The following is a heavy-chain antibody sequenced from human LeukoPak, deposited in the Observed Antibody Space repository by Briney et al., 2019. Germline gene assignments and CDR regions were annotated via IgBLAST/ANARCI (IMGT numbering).Heavy chain of an antibody. D-gene: IGHD6-19*01. V-gene: IGHV4-39*07. CDR3: ARDSRPAVAGTDTESGGDY. J-gene: IGHJ4*02. CDR2: MYYRGST. Sequence: SETLSLTCTVSGGSISSSSHYWGWIRQPPGKGLEWIGSMYYRGSTYHNPSLKSRVTISVDTSKNQFSLKLSSVTAADTAVYYCARDSRPAVAGTDTESGGDYWGQGTLVTVSS. CDR1: GGSISSSSHY.